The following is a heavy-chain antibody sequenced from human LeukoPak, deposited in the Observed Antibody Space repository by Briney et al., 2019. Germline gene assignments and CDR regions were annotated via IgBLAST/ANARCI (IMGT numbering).Heavy chain of an antibody. J-gene: IGHJ4*02. CDR2: IYYSGST. V-gene: IGHV4-59*08. CDR3: ARAVSGRFDY. D-gene: IGHD6-19*01. Sequence: SETLSLTCAVYGGSFSGYYWSWIRQPPGKGLEWTGYIYYSGSTNYNPSLKSRVTISVNTSKNQFSLKLSSVTAADTAIYYCARAVSGRFDYWGQGTLVTASS. CDR1: GGSFSGYY.